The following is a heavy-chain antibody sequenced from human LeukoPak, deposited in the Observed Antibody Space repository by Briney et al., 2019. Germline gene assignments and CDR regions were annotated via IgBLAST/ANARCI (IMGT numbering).Heavy chain of an antibody. CDR1: GGSIINYY. D-gene: IGHD3-10*01. CDR3: ARQAYGSGSYERPFDF. J-gene: IGHJ4*02. Sequence: ASETLSLTCSVSGGSIINYYWSWIRQAPGKGLEWFGHIHSSGTTNYNPSLKSRVTISVDTSKNQFSLKLTSVIAADTAVVYCARQAYGSGSYERPFDFWGQGILVTVSS. V-gene: IGHV4-4*09. CDR2: IHSSGTT.